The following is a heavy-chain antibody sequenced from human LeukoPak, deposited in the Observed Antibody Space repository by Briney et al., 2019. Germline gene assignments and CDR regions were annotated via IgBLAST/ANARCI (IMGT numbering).Heavy chain of an antibody. V-gene: IGHV4-39*07. CDR1: GGSISSSSYY. D-gene: IGHD3-22*01. J-gene: IGHJ4*02. Sequence: PSETLSLTCTVSGGSISSSSYYWGWIRQPPGKGLEWIGSIYYSGSTYYNPSLKSRVTISVDTSTDQFSLKLTSVTAADTAVYYCARRSVYYYDSSGSTLFDYWGQGTLVTVSS. CDR3: ARRSVYYYDSSGSTLFDY. CDR2: IYYSGST.